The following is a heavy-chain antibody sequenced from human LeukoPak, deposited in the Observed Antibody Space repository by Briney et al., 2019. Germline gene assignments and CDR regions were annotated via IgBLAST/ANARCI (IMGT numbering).Heavy chain of an antibody. D-gene: IGHD3-9*01. CDR1: GFTFSNYG. Sequence: GGSLRLSCAASGFTFSNYGFHWVRQAPGKGLEWVALISNDGNTKYYAGSLKGRFTISRDDSKNSLYLQMKSLRVEDTAVYYCAKDRYYEIRGWFDPWGQGTLVTVSS. CDR2: ISNDGNTK. CDR3: AKDRYYEIRGWFDP. V-gene: IGHV3-30*18. J-gene: IGHJ5*02.